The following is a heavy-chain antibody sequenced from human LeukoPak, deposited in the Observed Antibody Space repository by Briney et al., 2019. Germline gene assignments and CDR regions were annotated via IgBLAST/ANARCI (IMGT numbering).Heavy chain of an antibody. CDR2: ISYDGSNK. CDR3: AKVLVAAAEGGDY. Sequence: GGSLRLSCAASGFMFSSYAMTWVRQAPGKGLEWVAVISYDGSNKYYADSVKGRFTISRDNSKNTLYLQMNGLRAEDTAVYYCAKVLVAAAEGGDYWGQGTLVTVSS. V-gene: IGHV3-30*18. D-gene: IGHD6-13*01. CDR1: GFMFSSYA. J-gene: IGHJ4*02.